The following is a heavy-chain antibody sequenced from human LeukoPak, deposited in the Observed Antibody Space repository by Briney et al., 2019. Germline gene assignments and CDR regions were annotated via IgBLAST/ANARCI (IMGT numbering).Heavy chain of an antibody. D-gene: IGHD3-10*01. CDR1: GGSISSDY. CDR2: IYYSGST. V-gene: IGHV4-59*01. CDR3: ARDYYGSGSYSDY. Sequence: SETLSLTCTVSGGSISSDYWSWIRQPPGKGLEWIGYIYYSGSTNYNPSLKSRVTISVDTSKNQFSLKLSSVTAADTAVYYCARDYYGSGSYSDYWGQGTLVTVSS. J-gene: IGHJ4*02.